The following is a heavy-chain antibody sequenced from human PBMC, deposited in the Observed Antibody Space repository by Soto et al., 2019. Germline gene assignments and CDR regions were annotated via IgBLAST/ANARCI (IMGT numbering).Heavy chain of an antibody. J-gene: IGHJ5*02. CDR2: ISYDGSNK. V-gene: IGHV3-30-3*01. CDR3: ARTFGEAVYNWFDP. Sequence: PGGSLRLSCAASGFTFSSYAMHWVRQAPGKGLEWVAVISYDGSNKYYADSVKGRFTISRDNSKNTLYLQMNSLRAEDTAVYYCARTFGEAVYNWFDPWGQGTLVTVSS. CDR1: GFTFSSYA. D-gene: IGHD3-3*01.